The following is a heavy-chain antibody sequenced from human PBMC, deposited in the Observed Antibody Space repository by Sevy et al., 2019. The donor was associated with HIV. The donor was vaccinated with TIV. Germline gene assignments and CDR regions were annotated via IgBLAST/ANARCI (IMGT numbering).Heavy chain of an antibody. CDR2: IYYSGST. J-gene: IGHJ3*02. CDR1: GGSVSSGSYY. CDR3: ARADGYYDSSGRELAFDI. V-gene: IGHV4-61*01. D-gene: IGHD3-22*01. Sequence: SETLSLTCTVSGGSVSSGSYYWSWIRQPPGKGLEWTGYIYYSGSTNYNPSLKRRVTITVDTSKNQFSLKLSSVTAADTAVYYCARADGYYDSSGRELAFDIWGQGTMVTVSS.